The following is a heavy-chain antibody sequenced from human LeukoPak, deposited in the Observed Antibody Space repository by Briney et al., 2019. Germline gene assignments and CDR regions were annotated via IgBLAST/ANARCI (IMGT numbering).Heavy chain of an antibody. V-gene: IGHV4-39*07. J-gene: IGHJ3*02. D-gene: IGHD3-16*02. CDR3: ARAFSDYVWGSYRSDAFDI. CDR2: IYYSGST. CDR1: GGSISSGSYY. Sequence: SETLSLTCTVSGGSISSGSYYWGWIRQPPGKGLEWIGSIYYSGSTYYNPSLKSRVTISVDTSKNQFSLKLSSVTAADTAVYYCARAFSDYVWGSYRSDAFDIWGQGTMVTVSS.